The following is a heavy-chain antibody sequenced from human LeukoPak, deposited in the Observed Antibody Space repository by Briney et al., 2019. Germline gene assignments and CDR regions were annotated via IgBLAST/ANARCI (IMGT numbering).Heavy chain of an antibody. Sequence: ASVKVSCKASGYTFISYYIHWVRQAPGQGLEWMGIINPSGGSTSYAQKFQGRVTMTRDMSTSTVYMELSSLRSEDTAVYYCARAPILRFLEWGSYYYYMDVWGKGTTVTVSS. V-gene: IGHV1-46*01. D-gene: IGHD3-3*01. CDR1: GYTFISYY. CDR2: INPSGGST. J-gene: IGHJ6*03. CDR3: ARAPILRFLEWGSYYYYMDV.